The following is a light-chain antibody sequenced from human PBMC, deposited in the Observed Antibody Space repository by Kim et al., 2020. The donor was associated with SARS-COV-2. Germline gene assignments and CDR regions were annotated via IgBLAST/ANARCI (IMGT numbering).Light chain of an antibody. CDR3: QQRSNWPLGT. V-gene: IGKV3-11*01. CDR2: DAS. J-gene: IGKJ5*01. CDR1: QSVRTS. Sequence: LSPGERATRSCRASQSVRTSLAWYQQKPGQAPRLLIYDASDRATGIPARFSGSGSGTDFTLTISSLEAEDFAVYYCQQRSNWPLGTFGQGTRLEIK.